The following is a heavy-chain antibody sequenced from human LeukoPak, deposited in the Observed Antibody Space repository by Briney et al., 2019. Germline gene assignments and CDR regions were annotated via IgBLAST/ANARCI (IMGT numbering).Heavy chain of an antibody. J-gene: IGHJ3*02. CDR1: GYSISSGYY. D-gene: IGHD3-3*01. V-gene: IGHV3-53*04. Sequence: PSETLSLTCTVSGYSISSGYYWGWIRQPPGKGLEWVSVIYSGGSTYYADSVKGRFTISRHNSKNTLYLQMNSLRAEDTAVYYCARDGVQSGAFDIWGQGTMVTVSS. CDR3: ARDGVQSGAFDI. CDR2: IYSGGST.